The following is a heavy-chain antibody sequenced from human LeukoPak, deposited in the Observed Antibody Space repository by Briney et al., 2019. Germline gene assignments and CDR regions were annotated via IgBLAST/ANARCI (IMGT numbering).Heavy chain of an antibody. CDR1: AFSLSAYN. V-gene: IGHV3-21*04. CDR2: ISYTGTYI. Sequence: TAGGSLRLSCAASAFSLSAYNMNWVRQAPGKGLEGASSISYTGTYIYYADSVKGRFTISRDNAQNSLYLQMNSLRAEDTAIYYCVRDRGTYRPIDYWGQGTLATVSS. J-gene: IGHJ4*02. D-gene: IGHD1-26*01. CDR3: VRDRGTYRPIDY.